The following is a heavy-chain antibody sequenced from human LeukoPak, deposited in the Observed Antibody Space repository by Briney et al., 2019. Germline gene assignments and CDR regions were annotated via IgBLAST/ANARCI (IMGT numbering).Heavy chain of an antibody. J-gene: IGHJ6*04. D-gene: IGHD2-2*01. CDR3: ARDGRSAAIGDYYYGMDV. Sequence: GGSLRLSCAASGFTFSSYAMHWVRQAPGKGLEWVAVISYDGSNKYYADSVKGRFTISRDNSKNTLYLHMNSLRAEDTAVYYCARDGRSAAIGDYYYGMDVWGKGTTVTVSS. CDR1: GFTFSSYA. V-gene: IGHV3-30*04. CDR2: ISYDGSNK.